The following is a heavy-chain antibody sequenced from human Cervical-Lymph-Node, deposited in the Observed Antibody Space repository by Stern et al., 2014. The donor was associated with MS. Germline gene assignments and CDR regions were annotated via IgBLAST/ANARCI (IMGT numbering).Heavy chain of an antibody. D-gene: IGHD5-12*01. Sequence: QVQLVESGPGLVKPSETLSLTCTVSGGSIRNYYWSWIRQPPGKGLAWIGYIYYSGSTNSNPSLKSRVPISAAPPKTRLPLKLTFLTAADTAVYYCATFFRSGSSYYFDYWGQGTLVTVAS. CDR2: IYYSGST. V-gene: IGHV4-59*08. CDR3: ATFFRSGSSYYFDY. CDR1: GGSIRNYY. J-gene: IGHJ4*02.